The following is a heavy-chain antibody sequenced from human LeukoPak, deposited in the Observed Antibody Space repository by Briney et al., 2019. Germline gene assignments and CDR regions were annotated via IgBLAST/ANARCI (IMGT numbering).Heavy chain of an antibody. CDR3: AKTYYDFWSGYYRDSYYFDY. D-gene: IGHD3-3*01. Sequence: GGSLRLSCAASGFTFNNYAMSWVRQAPGKGLEWVAVISYDGSNKYYADSVKARFTISRDNSKNTLYLQMNSLRAEDTAVYYCAKTYYDFWSGYYRDSYYFDYWGQGTLVTVSS. CDR2: ISYDGSNK. CDR1: GFTFNNYA. J-gene: IGHJ4*02. V-gene: IGHV3-30-3*01.